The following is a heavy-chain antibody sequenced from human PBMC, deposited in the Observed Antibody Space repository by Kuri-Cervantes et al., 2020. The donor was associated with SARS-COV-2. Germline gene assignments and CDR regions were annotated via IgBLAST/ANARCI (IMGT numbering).Heavy chain of an antibody. CDR3: ARAPRYIVVVPAGGNWFDP. CDR2: INHSGST. D-gene: IGHD2-2*01. Sequence: SETLSLTCAVYGGSFSGCYWSWIRQPPGKGLEWIGEINHSGSTNYNPSLKSRVTISVDTSKNQFSLKLSSVTAADTAVYYCARAPRYIVVVPAGGNWFDPWGQGTLVTVSS. J-gene: IGHJ5*02. V-gene: IGHV4-34*01. CDR1: GGSFSGCY.